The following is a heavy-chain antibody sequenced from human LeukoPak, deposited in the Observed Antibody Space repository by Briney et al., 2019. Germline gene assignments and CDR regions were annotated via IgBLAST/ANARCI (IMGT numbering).Heavy chain of an antibody. Sequence: GGSLRLSCAASGFTFSNYWMHWVRQAPGKGLVWVSRINSDGSRTNYADSVKGRFTISRDNAKNTLYLQMNSLRAEDTAVYYCATENRGWFDYWGQGTLVTVS. D-gene: IGHD1-14*01. V-gene: IGHV3-74*01. J-gene: IGHJ4*02. CDR2: INSDGSRT. CDR1: GFTFSNYW. CDR3: ATENRGWFDY.